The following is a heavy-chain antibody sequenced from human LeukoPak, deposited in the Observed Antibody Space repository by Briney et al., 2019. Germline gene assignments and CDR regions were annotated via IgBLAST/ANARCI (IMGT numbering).Heavy chain of an antibody. CDR1: GFTVSSNY. J-gene: IGHJ4*02. Sequence: PGGSLRLSCAASGFTVSSNYMSWVRQAPGKGLEWVSVIYSGGSTYYADSVKGRFTIPRDNSKNTLYLQMNSLRAEDTAVYYCASSNYYGSGSLNFDYWGQGTLVTVSS. CDR2: IYSGGST. CDR3: ASSNYYGSGSLNFDY. V-gene: IGHV3-53*01. D-gene: IGHD3-10*01.